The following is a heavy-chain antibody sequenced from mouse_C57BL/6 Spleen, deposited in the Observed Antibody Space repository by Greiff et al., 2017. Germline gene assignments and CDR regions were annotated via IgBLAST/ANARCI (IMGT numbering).Heavy chain of an antibody. V-gene: IGHV1-52*01. CDR1: GYTFTSYW. J-gene: IGHJ3*01. D-gene: IGHD2-2*01. CDR2: IDPSDSET. Sequence: VQLQQSGAELVRPGSSVTLSCKASGYTFTSYWMHWVKQRPIQGLEWIGNIDPSDSETHYNQKFTDKATLTVDKSSSTAYLQHRSLTSEDSAVYYCARYGYDAWFAYWGQGTLVTVSA. CDR3: ARYGYDAWFAY.